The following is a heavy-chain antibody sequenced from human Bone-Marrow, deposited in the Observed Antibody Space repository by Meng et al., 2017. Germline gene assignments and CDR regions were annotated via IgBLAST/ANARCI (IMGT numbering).Heavy chain of an antibody. D-gene: IGHD3-22*01. J-gene: IGHJ4*02. Sequence: QRQQSGPGLGKPSQTLSPTCAISGDSVSSNSAAGHWIRQSPSRGLEWLGRTYYRSKWYTDYAVSVKSRITINPDTSKNQFSLQLNSVTPEDTAVYYCASGDYSSSPSFWGQGTLVTVSS. CDR2: TYYRSKWYT. CDR1: GDSVSSNSAA. CDR3: ASGDYSSSPSF. V-gene: IGHV6-1*01.